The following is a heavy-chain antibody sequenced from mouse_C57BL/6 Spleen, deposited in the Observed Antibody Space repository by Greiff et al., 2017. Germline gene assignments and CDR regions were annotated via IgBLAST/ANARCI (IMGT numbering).Heavy chain of an antibody. CDR2: ISYDGSN. Sequence: VQLKESGPGLVKPSQSLSLTCSVTGYSITSGYYWNWIRQFPGNKLEWMGYISYDGSNNYNPSLKNRISITRDTSKNQFFLKLNSVTTEDTATYYCARGDYGNYLFAYWGQGTLVTVSA. CDR3: ARGDYGNYLFAY. J-gene: IGHJ3*01. CDR1: GYSITSGYY. V-gene: IGHV3-6*01. D-gene: IGHD2-1*01.